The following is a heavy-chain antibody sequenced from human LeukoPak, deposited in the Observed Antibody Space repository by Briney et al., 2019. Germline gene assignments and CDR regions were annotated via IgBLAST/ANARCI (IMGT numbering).Heavy chain of an antibody. D-gene: IGHD2-21*01. CDR3: ARADRLDGGPYLIGP. CDR2: INPNSGGT. V-gene: IGHV1-2*02. Sequence: ASVKVSCKTSGYTFTDYYLHWVRQAPGQGLEWMGWINPNSGGTSPAQKFQGRVTMTRDMSITTVYMEVTWLTSDDTAIYYCARADRLDGGPYLIGPWGQGTLVTVSS. J-gene: IGHJ5*02. CDR1: GYTFTDYY.